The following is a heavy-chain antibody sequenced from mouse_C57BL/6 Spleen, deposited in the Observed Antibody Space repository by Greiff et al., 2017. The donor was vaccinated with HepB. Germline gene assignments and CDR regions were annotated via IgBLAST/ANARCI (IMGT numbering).Heavy chain of an antibody. V-gene: IGHV1-15*01. D-gene: IGHD1-1*01. J-gene: IGHJ2*01. CDR2: IDPETGGT. CDR1: GYTFTDYE. CDR3: TRRGSSY. Sequence: VQLQQSGAELVRPGASVTLSCKASGYTFTDYEMHWVKQTPVHGLEWIGAIDPETGGTAYNQKFKGKAILTADKSYSTAYMELRSLTSDDSAVYYCTRRGSSYWGQGTTLTVSS.